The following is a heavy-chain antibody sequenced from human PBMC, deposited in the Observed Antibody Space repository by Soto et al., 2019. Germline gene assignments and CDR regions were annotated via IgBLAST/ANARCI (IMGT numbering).Heavy chain of an antibody. CDR1: VYSISSSNW. J-gene: IGHJ3*02. CDR2: IYYSGST. CDR3: ARSNWNHGSGAFDI. D-gene: IGHD1-1*01. Sequence: SETLSLTCAFSVYSISSSNWWGWIRQPPGKGLEWIGYIYYSGSTYYNPSLKSRVTMSVDTSKNQFSLKLSSVTAVDTAVYYCARSNWNHGSGAFDIWGQGTMVIVS. V-gene: IGHV4-28*01.